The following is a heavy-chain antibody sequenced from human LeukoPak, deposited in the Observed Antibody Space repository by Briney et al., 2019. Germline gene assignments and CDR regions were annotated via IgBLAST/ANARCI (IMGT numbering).Heavy chain of an antibody. J-gene: IGHJ3*02. CDR2: IFNTGST. D-gene: IGHD3-10*01. CDR1: VGSISSYY. CDR3: ARYFRGLYAFDM. Sequence: SETLSLTCSVSVGSISSYYWTWIRQPPGKGLEWIGYIFNTGSTNYNPSLKSRVNISIDTSKSQISLKLRSVTAADTAMYDCARYFRGLYAFDMWGQGTMVTVSS. V-gene: IGHV4-59*01.